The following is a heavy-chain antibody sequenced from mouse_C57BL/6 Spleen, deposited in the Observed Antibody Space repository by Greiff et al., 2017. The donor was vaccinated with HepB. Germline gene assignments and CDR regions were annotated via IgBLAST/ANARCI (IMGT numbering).Heavy chain of an antibody. D-gene: IGHD2-3*01. Sequence: QVQLQQSGPELVKPGASVKLSCKASGYTFTSYEINWVKQRPGQGLEWIGWIYPRDGSTKYNEKFKGKATLTVDTSASTAYMELHSLTSEYSAVYFCASGWLLPNYYAMDYWGQGTSVTVSS. CDR3: ASGWLLPNYYAMDY. CDR2: IYPRDGST. J-gene: IGHJ4*01. V-gene: IGHV1-85*01. CDR1: GYTFTSYE.